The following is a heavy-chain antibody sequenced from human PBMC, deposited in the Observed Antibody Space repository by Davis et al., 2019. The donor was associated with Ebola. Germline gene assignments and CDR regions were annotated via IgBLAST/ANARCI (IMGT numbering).Heavy chain of an antibody. J-gene: IGHJ5*02. CDR3: ARELYGDQRGNWFDP. V-gene: IGHV1-18*01. CDR2: ISAYNGNT. CDR1: GYTFTSYG. D-gene: IGHD4-17*01. Sequence: ASVTVSCKASGYTFTSYGISWVRQAPGQGLEWMGWISAYNGNTNYAQKLQGRVTMTTDTSTSTAYMELRSLRSDDTAVYYCARELYGDQRGNWFDPWGQGTLVTVSS.